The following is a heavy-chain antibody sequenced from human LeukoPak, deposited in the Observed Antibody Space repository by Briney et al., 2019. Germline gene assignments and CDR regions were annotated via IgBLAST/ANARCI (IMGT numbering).Heavy chain of an antibody. V-gene: IGHV3-23*01. CDR3: AKAELGVDTFFDY. CDR2: LSGSGAGT. D-gene: IGHD3-3*01. J-gene: IGHJ4*02. CDR1: GFTFSDYA. Sequence: PGGSLRLSCAASGFTFSDYALGWVRQAPWRGLEWVATLSGSGAGTYYSDSVQGRFTISRDNSKRTLFLQMNSLRAEDTAFYYCAKAELGVDTFFDYWGQGTLVTASS.